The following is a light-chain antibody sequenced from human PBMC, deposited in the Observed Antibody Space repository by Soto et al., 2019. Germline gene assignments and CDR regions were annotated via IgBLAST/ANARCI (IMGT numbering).Light chain of an antibody. CDR2: AAS. V-gene: IGKV1-6*01. Sequence: ALPMTQSPSSLSASVGDRVTITCRASQGIRNDLGWYQQKPGKAPKLLIYAASSLQSGVPSRFSGSGSGTDFTLTISSLQPEDFATYYCLQDINYPWTFGQGTKVEIK. CDR1: QGIRND. CDR3: LQDINYPWT. J-gene: IGKJ1*01.